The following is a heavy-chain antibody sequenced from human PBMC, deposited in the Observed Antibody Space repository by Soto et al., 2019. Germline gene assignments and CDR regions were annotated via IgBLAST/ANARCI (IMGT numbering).Heavy chain of an antibody. J-gene: IGHJ6*02. Sequence: SVKVSCKASGYTFTVYYMRWVRQAPGQGLEWMGGIIPIFGTANYAQKFQGRVTITADKSTSTAYMELSSLRSEDTAVYYCARVRRSGGSWHGYYYYGMDVWGQGTTVTVSS. V-gene: IGHV1-69*06. CDR3: ARVRRSGGSWHGYYYYGMDV. CDR1: GYTFTVYY. D-gene: IGHD2-15*01. CDR2: IIPIFGTA.